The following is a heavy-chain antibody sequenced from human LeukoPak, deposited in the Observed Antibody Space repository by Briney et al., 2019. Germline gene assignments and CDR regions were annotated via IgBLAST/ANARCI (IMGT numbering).Heavy chain of an antibody. CDR3: ARGVFY. V-gene: IGHV3-30-3*01. D-gene: IGHD3-3*01. Sequence: GRSLRLSCAASGFTFSSYAMHWVREAPGKGLEWVAVISYDGSNKYYADSVKGRFTISRDNSKNTLYLQMNSLRAEDTAVYYCARGVFYWGQGTLVTVSS. CDR2: ISYDGSNK. CDR1: GFTFSSYA. J-gene: IGHJ4*02.